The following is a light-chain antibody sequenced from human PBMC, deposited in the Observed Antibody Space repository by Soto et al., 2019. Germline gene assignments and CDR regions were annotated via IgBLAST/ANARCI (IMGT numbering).Light chain of an antibody. CDR2: SND. J-gene: IGLJ2*01. CDR1: SSNIGRNT. V-gene: IGLV1-44*01. Sequence: QSALTQPPSASETPGQRVTISCSGSSSNIGRNTVNWFQHLPGTAPKLLIYSNDQRPSGVPDRFSGSKSGTSASLAISGLQSEDESNYYCAAWDDSLNGVLFGGGTKLTVL. CDR3: AAWDDSLNGVL.